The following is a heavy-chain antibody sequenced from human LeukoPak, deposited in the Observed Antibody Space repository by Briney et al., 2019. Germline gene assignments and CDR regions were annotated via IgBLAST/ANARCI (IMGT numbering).Heavy chain of an antibody. CDR3: ARSYAFDI. CDR2: INHSGST. CDR1: GGSFSGYY. J-gene: IGHJ3*02. V-gene: IGHV4-34*01. Sequence: SETLSLTCAVYGGSFSGYYWSWIRQPPGKGLEWIGEINHSGSTNYNPSLKSRVTISVDTSKNQFSLKLSSVTAADTAVYYCARSYAFDIWGQGTMVTVSS.